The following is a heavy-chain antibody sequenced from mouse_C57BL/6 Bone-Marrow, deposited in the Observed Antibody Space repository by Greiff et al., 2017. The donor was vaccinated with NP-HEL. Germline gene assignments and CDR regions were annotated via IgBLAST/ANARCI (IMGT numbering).Heavy chain of an antibody. CDR2: IDPSDSYT. Sequence: QVQLQQPGAELVKPGASVKLSCKASGYTFTSYWMQWVKQRPGQGLEWIGEIDPSDSYTNYTQQFKGKATLTVDTSSSTAYMQLSSLTSEDSAVDYCARAHYYGSDGWGTGTTVTVSS. D-gene: IGHD1-1*01. J-gene: IGHJ1*03. CDR1: GYTFTSYW. CDR3: ARAHYYGSDG. V-gene: IGHV1-50*01.